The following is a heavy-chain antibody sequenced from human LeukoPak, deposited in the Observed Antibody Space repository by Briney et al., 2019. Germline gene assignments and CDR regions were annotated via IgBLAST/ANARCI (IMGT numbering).Heavy chain of an antibody. D-gene: IGHD3-10*01. CDR2: ISYDGSNK. Sequence: GGSLRLSCAASGFTFSSYAMHWVRQAPGKGLEWVAVISYDGSNKYYADSVKGRFTISRDNAGNSLYLHMNSLRDDDTALYYCARAPMIRGVITAFDQWGQGTLVTVTS. CDR3: ARAPMIRGVITAFDQ. CDR1: GFTFSSYA. V-gene: IGHV3-30-3*01. J-gene: IGHJ4*02.